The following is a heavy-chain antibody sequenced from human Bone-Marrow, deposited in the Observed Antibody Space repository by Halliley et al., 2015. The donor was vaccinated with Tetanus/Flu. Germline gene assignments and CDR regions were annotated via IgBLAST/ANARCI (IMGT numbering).Heavy chain of an antibody. J-gene: IGHJ4*02. Sequence: QLVQSGAEVKKPGESLRISCKGSGYSFTTYWIGWVRQVPGKGLELMGIIYPGDSDTRYSPSFQGQVIISADKSVNTAYLQWSTLKASGTAMYYCAALIAASHFTDYWGPGTLVTVSS. CDR1: GYSFTTYW. CDR2: IYPGDSDT. V-gene: IGHV5-51*01. D-gene: IGHD6-13*01. CDR3: AALIAASHFTDY.